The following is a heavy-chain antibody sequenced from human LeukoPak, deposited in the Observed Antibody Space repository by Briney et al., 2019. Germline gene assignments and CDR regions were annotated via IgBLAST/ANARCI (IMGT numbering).Heavy chain of an antibody. D-gene: IGHD2-15*01. CDR1: GFSFSNYV. CDR2: IMPNGETR. J-gene: IGHJ3*02. CDR3: ARDRDGGFAFDI. V-gene: IGHV3-64*01. Sequence: GGSLRLSCAASGFSFSNYVMHWVRQAPGKGLEYVSAIMPNGETRGYANSMKGRFTISRDNSKNTLYLQMGSLSAEDMAIYYCARDRDGGFAFDIRGQGTLVTVSS.